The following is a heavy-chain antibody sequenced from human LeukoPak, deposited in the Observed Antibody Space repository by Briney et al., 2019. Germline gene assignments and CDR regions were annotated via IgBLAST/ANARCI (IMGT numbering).Heavy chain of an antibody. CDR1: GFTFSSYA. CDR2: ISYDGSNK. CDR3: ARVRGYYYGMDV. Sequence: GSLRLSCAASGFTFSSYAMHWVRQAPGKGLEWVAVISYDGSNKYYADSVKGRFTISRDNSKNTLYLQMNSLRAEDTAVYYCARVRGYYYGMDVWGQGTTVTVSS. V-gene: IGHV3-30*04. J-gene: IGHJ6*02.